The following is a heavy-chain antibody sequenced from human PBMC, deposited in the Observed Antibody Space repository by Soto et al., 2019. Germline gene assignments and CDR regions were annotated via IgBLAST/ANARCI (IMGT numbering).Heavy chain of an antibody. CDR1: GGTFSSYT. CDR3: ARGITIFGVASDAFDI. Sequence: SVKVSCKASGGTFSSYTISWVRQAPGQGLEWMGRIIPILGIAHYAQKFQGRVTITADKSTSTAYMELSSLRSEDTAVYYCARGITIFGVASDAFDIWGQGTMVTVS. CDR2: IIPILGIA. D-gene: IGHD3-3*01. V-gene: IGHV1-69*02. J-gene: IGHJ3*02.